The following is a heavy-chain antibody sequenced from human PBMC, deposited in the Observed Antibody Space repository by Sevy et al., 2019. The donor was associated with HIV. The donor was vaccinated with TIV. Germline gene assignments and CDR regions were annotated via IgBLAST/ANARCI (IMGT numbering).Heavy chain of an antibody. D-gene: IGHD1-26*01. CDR1: GFTFSSYA. Sequence: GGSLRLSCAASGFTFSSYAMSWVRQAPGKGLEWVSPISGSGGLTYYADSVKGRFTISRDNSKNTLYLHMNSLRAEDTAVYYCAKAPVVDWESLDYWGQGTLVTVSS. V-gene: IGHV3-23*01. CDR2: ISGSGGLT. J-gene: IGHJ4*02. CDR3: AKAPVVDWESLDY.